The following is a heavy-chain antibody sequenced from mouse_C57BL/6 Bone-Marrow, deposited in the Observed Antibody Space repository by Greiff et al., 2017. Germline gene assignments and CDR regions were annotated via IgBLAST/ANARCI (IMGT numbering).Heavy chain of an antibody. Sequence: QVQLQQPGAELVMPGASVKLSCKASGYTFTSYWMHWVKQRPGQGLAWIGEIDPSDSYTNYNQKFKGKSTLTVDKSSSTAYMQLSSLTSEDSAVYYCAREGLWDTWFAYGGQGTLVTVSA. D-gene: IGHD4-1*01. CDR1: GYTFTSYW. CDR3: AREGLWDTWFAY. CDR2: IDPSDSYT. V-gene: IGHV1-69*01. J-gene: IGHJ3*01.